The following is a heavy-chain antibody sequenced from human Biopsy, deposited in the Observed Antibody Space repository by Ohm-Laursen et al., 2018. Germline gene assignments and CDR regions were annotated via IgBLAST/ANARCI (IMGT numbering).Heavy chain of an antibody. CDR1: GGSMSGDY. V-gene: IGHV4-59*01. J-gene: IGHJ3*01. D-gene: IGHD3-3*01. CDR3: ARLYRLDDYWNDDPPDAFDV. CDR2: ISDRGTT. Sequence: GTLSLTCTVSGGSMSGDYWSWIRQSPRKGLEWIGHISDRGTTNSNPSLRGRITISVDTSKNQFSLKLNSVSAADTALFFCARLYRLDDYWNDDPPDAFDVWGQGTMVTVSS.